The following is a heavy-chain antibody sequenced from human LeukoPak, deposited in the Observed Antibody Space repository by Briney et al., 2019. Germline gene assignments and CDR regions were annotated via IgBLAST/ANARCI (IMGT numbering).Heavy chain of an antibody. CDR2: INSDGSST. V-gene: IGHV3-74*01. CDR1: GFTFSSYW. J-gene: IGHJ4*02. Sequence: GGSLRLSCAASGFTFSSYWMHWVRHAPGKGLVWVSRINSDGSSTSYADSVKGRFTISRDNAKNTLYLQMNSLTTDDTAVYYCARGDSGYSYGRLGYWGQGTLVTVSS. CDR3: ARGDSGYSYGRLGY. D-gene: IGHD5-18*01.